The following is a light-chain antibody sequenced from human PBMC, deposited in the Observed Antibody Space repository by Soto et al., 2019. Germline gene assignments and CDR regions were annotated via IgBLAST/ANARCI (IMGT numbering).Light chain of an antibody. CDR3: QTWGTGIQGV. CDR2: LNSDGSH. CDR1: SGHSSYA. V-gene: IGLV4-69*01. Sequence: QLVLTQSPSASASLEASVKLTCTLSSGHSSYAIAWHQQPPEKGPRYLMKLNSDGSHSKGDGIPDRFSGSSSGAERYLTISSLQSEDEADYYCQTWGTGIQGVFGGGTKVTVL. J-gene: IGLJ3*02.